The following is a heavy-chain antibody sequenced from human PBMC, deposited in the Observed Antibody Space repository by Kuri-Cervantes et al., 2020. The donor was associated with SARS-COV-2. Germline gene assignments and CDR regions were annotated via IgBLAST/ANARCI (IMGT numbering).Heavy chain of an antibody. D-gene: IGHD6-13*01. Sequence: SETLSLTCTVSGGSISSSSYYWGWIRQPPGKGLEWIGSIYHSGSTYCNPSLKSRVTISVDRSKNQFSPKLSSVTAADTAVYYCARARIAAAGYNWFDPWGQGTLVTVSS. J-gene: IGHJ5*02. V-gene: IGHV4-39*07. CDR2: IYHSGST. CDR3: ARARIAAAGYNWFDP. CDR1: GGSISSSSYY.